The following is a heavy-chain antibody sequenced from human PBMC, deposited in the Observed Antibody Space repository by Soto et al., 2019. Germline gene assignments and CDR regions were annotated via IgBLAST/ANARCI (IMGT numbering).Heavy chain of an antibody. V-gene: IGHV3-23*01. D-gene: IGHD3-10*01. Sequence: GGSLRLSCAASGFTFSSYAMSWVRQAPGKGLEWVSAISGSGGSTYYADSVKGRFTISRDNSKNTLYLQMNSLRAEDTAVYYCAKAYYYGSGRPNWFDPWGQGTLVTVS. CDR2: ISGSGGST. CDR3: AKAYYYGSGRPNWFDP. CDR1: GFTFSSYA. J-gene: IGHJ5*02.